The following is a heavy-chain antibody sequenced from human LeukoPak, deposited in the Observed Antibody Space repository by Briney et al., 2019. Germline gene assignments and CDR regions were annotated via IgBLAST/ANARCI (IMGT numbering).Heavy chain of an antibody. CDR2: IYRSGNT. CDR3: ARGYCGGGSCAREEDWFDP. J-gene: IGHJ5*02. Sequence: SETLSLTCTVSGYSISSGYYWGWIRQSPGKGLEWIGTIYRSGNTYYNPSLESRVTISVDTSKNQFSLKLTSMPAADTAVYYCARGYCGGGSCAREEDWFDPWGQGTLVTVSS. CDR1: GYSISSGYY. D-gene: IGHD2-15*01. V-gene: IGHV4-38-2*02.